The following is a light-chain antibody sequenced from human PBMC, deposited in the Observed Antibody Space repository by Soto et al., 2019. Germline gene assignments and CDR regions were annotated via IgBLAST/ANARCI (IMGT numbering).Light chain of an antibody. CDR3: QQYGSSGT. J-gene: IGKJ1*01. Sequence: EIVMTQSPATLSVSPGERATLSCRASQSVRSNLSWYRQKPGQAPSLLIYAASTRATGIPARFSGSGSGTEFTLTISSLQSEDFAVYYCQQYGSSGTFGQGTKVDI. CDR2: AAS. V-gene: IGKV3-15*01. CDR1: QSVRSN.